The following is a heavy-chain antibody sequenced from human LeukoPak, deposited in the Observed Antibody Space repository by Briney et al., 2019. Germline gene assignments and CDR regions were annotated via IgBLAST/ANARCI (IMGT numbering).Heavy chain of an antibody. D-gene: IGHD2-21*01. Sequence: GGSLRLSCVGSGFTFRSHAMSWVRQAPEKGLEFVSGIYVNGGTTYYADSVKGRFSISRDNSKNTLYLQMDSLRGEDTAVYYCAKDFRIGYSAHFDYWGQGALVTVSS. CDR2: IYVNGGTT. J-gene: IGHJ4*02. CDR1: GFTFRSHA. CDR3: AKDFRIGYSAHFDY. V-gene: IGHV3-23*01.